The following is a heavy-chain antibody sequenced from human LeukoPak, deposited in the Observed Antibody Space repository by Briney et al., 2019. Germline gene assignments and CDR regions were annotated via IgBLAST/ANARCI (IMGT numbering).Heavy chain of an antibody. J-gene: IGHJ6*03. D-gene: IGHD6-13*01. Sequence: PSETLSLTCTVSGGSISSYYWSWIRQPAGKGLEWIGRIYTSGSTNYNPSLKSRVTMSVDTSKNQFSLKLSSVPAADTAVYYCARVSTPPIATPGKNPNRRNELGIYYSYMDVWGKGTTVTVSS. CDR2: IYTSGST. CDR1: GGSISSYY. V-gene: IGHV4-4*07. CDR3: ARVSTPPIATPGKNPNRRNELGIYYSYMDV.